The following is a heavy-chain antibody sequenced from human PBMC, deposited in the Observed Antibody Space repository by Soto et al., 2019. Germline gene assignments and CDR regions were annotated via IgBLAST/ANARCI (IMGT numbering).Heavy chain of an antibody. Sequence: ASVKVSCKASGYTFTGYYMHWVRQAPGQGLEWMGWINPNRGGTNYAQKFQGRVTMTRDTSISTAYMELSRLSSDDTAVYYCARGTGEFGELLSPYYYYGMDVWGQGTTVTVSS. CDR2: INPNRGGT. CDR1: GYTFTGYY. J-gene: IGHJ6*02. V-gene: IGHV1-2*02. CDR3: ARGTGEFGELLSPYYYYGMDV. D-gene: IGHD3-10*01.